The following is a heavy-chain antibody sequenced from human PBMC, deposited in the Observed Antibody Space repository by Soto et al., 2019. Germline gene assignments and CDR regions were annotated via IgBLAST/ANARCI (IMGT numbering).Heavy chain of an antibody. Sequence: QVQLVQSGAEVKKPGSSVKVSCKASGGTFSNYAISWVRQAPGQGLEWMGGIIPMFGSANYAQKFQGRVTITAAESTSTAYMELSCLRSEDTAVYYCAGGGDIVLVPTDISWFDPWGQGTLVTVSS. CDR2: IIPMFGSA. CDR3: AGGGDIVLVPTDISWFDP. V-gene: IGHV1-69*12. J-gene: IGHJ5*02. CDR1: GGTFSNYA. D-gene: IGHD2-2*01.